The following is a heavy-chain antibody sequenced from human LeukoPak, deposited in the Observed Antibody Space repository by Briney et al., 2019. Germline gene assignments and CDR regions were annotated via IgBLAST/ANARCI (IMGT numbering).Heavy chain of an antibody. J-gene: IGHJ4*02. CDR3: ARNRCGHSDEICYKY. V-gene: IGHV4-34*01. CDR2: TNPGGQT. D-gene: IGHD2-2*02. CDR1: CVSFRAHY. Sequence: PSYTLSHSCAVHCVSFRAHYWSWIRQSPGKGLEWIGETNPGGQTNYNPSLKSRVTILVGPSENRFSLRLTSVTAADTAVYFCARNRCGHSDEICYKYWGRGTLITVSS.